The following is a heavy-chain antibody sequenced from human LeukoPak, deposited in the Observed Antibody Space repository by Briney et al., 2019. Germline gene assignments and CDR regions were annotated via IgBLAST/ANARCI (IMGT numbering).Heavy chain of an antibody. Sequence: GGSLRLSCAASGFTFSDYYMSWIRQAPGKGLEWVSYISSSGSTIYYAGSVKGRFTISRDNAKNSLFLQVNSLRAEDTAVYYCARGVNYHGSGSYLRDWFDPWGQGTLVTVSS. D-gene: IGHD3-10*01. CDR2: ISSSGSTI. V-gene: IGHV3-11*04. CDR3: ARGVNYHGSGSYLRDWFDP. CDR1: GFTFSDYY. J-gene: IGHJ5*02.